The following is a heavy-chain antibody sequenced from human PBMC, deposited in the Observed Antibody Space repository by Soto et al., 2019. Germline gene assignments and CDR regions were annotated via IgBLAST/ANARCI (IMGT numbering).Heavy chain of an antibody. D-gene: IGHD3-10*01. CDR2: INPNSGGT. Sequence: EASVKVSCKASGYTFTGYYMHWVRQAPGQGLEWMGWINPNSGGTNYAQKFQGWVTMTRDTSISTAYMELSRLRSDDTAVYYCARDGSSYYYGSGSYSDYYYYGMDVWGQGTKVTVSS. V-gene: IGHV1-2*04. J-gene: IGHJ6*02. CDR1: GYTFTGYY. CDR3: ARDGSSYYYGSGSYSDYYYYGMDV.